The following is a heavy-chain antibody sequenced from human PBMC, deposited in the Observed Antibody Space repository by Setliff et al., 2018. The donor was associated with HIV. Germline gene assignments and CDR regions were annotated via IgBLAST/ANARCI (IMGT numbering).Heavy chain of an antibody. CDR3: ARGRHSGTYEAFDI. D-gene: IGHD1-26*01. V-gene: IGHV1-2*02. CDR2: IQTNSGGT. Sequence: ASVKVSCKASGYSFTAYYIHFVRQAPGQGLEWMGWIQTNSGGTKSAQKFQGRVTMTRDTSISTAYMELNSLTSDDTAVYYCARGRHSGTYEAFDIWGLGTMVTVSS. J-gene: IGHJ3*02. CDR1: GYSFTAYY.